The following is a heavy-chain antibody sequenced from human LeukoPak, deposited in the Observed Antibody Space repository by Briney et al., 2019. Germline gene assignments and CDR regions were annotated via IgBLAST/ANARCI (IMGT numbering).Heavy chain of an antibody. V-gene: IGHV3-23*01. CDR2: ISSSGGNT. CDR3: AKDIQLST. D-gene: IGHD3-16*02. J-gene: IGHJ3*01. Sequence: GGSLRLSCAASGFTFSDSAMTWVRQVPGKGLEWVSLISSSGGNTYYADSVKGRFTISRDNSKNTLSLQMNSLRVEDMAIYYCAKDIQLSTWGLGTMVTVSS. CDR1: GFTFSDSA.